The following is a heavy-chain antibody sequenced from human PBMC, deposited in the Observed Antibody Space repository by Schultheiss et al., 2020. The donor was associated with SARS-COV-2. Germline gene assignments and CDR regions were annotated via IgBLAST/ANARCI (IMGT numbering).Heavy chain of an antibody. CDR3: TTEIRAIVGAMPTFRGD. D-gene: IGHD1-26*01. Sequence: GGSLRLSCAASAVRFSNYVKYWVRQAPGKGQEWVANMSHDGSNKHFADSVKGRFTISTDNCKNTLFVQMNSLKTEDTAVYYCTTEIRAIVGAMPTFRGDWGQGTLVTVSS. J-gene: IGHJ4*02. V-gene: IGHV3-30*04. CDR2: MSHDGSNK. CDR1: AVRFSNYV.